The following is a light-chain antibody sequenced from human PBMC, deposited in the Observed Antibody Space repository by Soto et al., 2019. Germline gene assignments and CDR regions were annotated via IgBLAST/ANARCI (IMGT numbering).Light chain of an antibody. CDR3: QQYNNWPLT. V-gene: IGKV3D-15*01. J-gene: IGKJ4*01. CDR1: QSISTN. Sequence: EIVLTQSPGTLSLSPGERATLSCRASQSISTNLAWYQQKPGQAPRLLIYDASTRATGIPARFSGSGSGTEFTLTISSLLSEDFAVYSCQQYNNWPLTFGGGTKVEIK. CDR2: DAS.